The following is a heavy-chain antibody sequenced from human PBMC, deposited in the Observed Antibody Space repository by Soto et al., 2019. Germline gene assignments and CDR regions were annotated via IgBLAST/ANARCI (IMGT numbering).Heavy chain of an antibody. CDR2: INHSGST. V-gene: IGHV4-34*01. CDR3: ARRGGTLIKFDY. J-gene: IGHJ4*02. D-gene: IGHD1-1*01. CDR1: GGPFSGYY. Sequence: PSETLSLTCAVYGGPFSGYYWSWIRQPPGKGLEWIGEINHSGSTNYNPSLKSRVTISVDTSKNQFSLKLSSVTAADTAVYYCARRGGTLIKFDYWGQGTLVTVSS.